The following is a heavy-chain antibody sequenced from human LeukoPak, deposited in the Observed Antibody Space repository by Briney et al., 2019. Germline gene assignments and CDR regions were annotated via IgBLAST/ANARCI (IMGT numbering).Heavy chain of an antibody. CDR3: ARAVPAAMDYYYMDV. D-gene: IGHD2-2*01. Sequence: ASVKVSCKASGGTFSSYAISWVRQAPGQGLEWMGGIIPIFGTANYAQKFQGRVTITADESTSTAYMELSSLRSEDTAVYYCARAVPAAMDYYYMDVWGKGTTVTVSS. J-gene: IGHJ6*03. CDR1: GGTFSSYA. CDR2: IIPIFGTA. V-gene: IGHV1-69*13.